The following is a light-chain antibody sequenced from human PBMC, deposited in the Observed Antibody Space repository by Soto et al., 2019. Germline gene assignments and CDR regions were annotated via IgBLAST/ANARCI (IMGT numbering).Light chain of an antibody. J-gene: IGLJ1*01. V-gene: IGLV2-14*01. CDR2: EVS. CDR3: SSYTSSSTDV. CDR1: SSDVGGYNY. Sequence: QSALTQPASVSGSPGQSITISCTGSSSDVGGYNYDSWYQQHPGKAPKLMIYEVSRRPSGVSSRFSGSRSGNTASLTISGLQAEDEADYYCSSYTSSSTDVFGPGTKVTVL.